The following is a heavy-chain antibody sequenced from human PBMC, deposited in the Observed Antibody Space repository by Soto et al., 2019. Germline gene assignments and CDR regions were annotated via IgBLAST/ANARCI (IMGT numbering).Heavy chain of an antibody. J-gene: IGHJ4*02. V-gene: IGHV1-69*13. CDR2: IIPIFGTA. CDR1: GGTFSSYA. Sequence: SVKVSCKASGGTFSSYAISWVRQAPGQGLEWMGGIIPIFGTADYAQKFQGRVTITADESTSTAYMELSSLRSEDTAVYYCARDRGISRNYFDYWGQGTLVTVSS. CDR3: ARDRGISRNYFDY. D-gene: IGHD3-10*01.